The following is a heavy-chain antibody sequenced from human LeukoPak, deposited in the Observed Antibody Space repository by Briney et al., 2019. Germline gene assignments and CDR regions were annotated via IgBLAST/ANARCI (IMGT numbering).Heavy chain of an antibody. CDR1: GGSISSGGYY. D-gene: IGHD3-22*01. J-gene: IGHJ3*02. Sequence: SQTLSLTCTVSGGSISSGGYYWSWIRQHPGKGLEWIGYIYYSGSTYYNPSLKSRVTISVDTSKNQFSLKLSSVTAADTAVYYCARDSNYYDSSGYYAHAFDIWGQGTMVTVSS. CDR2: IYYSGST. CDR3: ARDSNYYDSSGYYAHAFDI. V-gene: IGHV4-31*03.